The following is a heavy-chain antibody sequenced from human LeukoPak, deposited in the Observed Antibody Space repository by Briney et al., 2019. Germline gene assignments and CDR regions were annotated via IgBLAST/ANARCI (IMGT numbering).Heavy chain of an antibody. D-gene: IGHD3-10*01. J-gene: IGHJ4*02. V-gene: IGHV4-34*01. CDR1: GGSFSGYY. CDR3: AREYVRGVIDY. Sequence: SETLSLTCAVYGGSFSGYYWSWIRQPPGKGLEWIGEINHSGSTNYNPSLKSRVTISVDTSKNQFSLKLSSVTAADTAVYYCAREYVRGVIDYWGQGTLVTVSS. CDR2: INHSGST.